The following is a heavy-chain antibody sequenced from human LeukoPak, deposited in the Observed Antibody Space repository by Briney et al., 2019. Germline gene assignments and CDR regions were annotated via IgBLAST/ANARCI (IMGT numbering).Heavy chain of an antibody. J-gene: IGHJ3*02. V-gene: IGHV4-59*01. D-gene: IGHD3-9*01. CDR1: GGSISSYY. CDR2: IYYGGST. CDR3: ARGFRYAKYYDILTGPI. Sequence: PSETLSLTCTVPGGSISSYYWSWIRQPPGRGLEWVGYIYYGGSTNYNPSLKSRVTISVDTSKNQFSLKLSSVTAADTAVYYCARGFRYAKYYDILTGPIWGQGTMVTVSS.